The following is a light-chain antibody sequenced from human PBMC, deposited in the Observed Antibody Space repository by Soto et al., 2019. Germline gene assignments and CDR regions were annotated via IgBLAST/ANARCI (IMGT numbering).Light chain of an antibody. J-gene: IGKJ1*01. CDR3: HQYGASPAT. Sequence: EIVLTQSPGTLSLSPGERATRSCRASQSVRSTYVAWYQQKPGQAPRLLIFDASSRATGIPDRFSGSGSGTDFTLSISRLEPEDFAVYYCHQYGASPATFGQGIKVEIQ. CDR2: DAS. V-gene: IGKV3-20*01. CDR1: QSVRSTY.